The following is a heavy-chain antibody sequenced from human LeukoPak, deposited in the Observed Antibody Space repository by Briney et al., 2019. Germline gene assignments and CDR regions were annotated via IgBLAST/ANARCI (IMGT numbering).Heavy chain of an antibody. CDR1: GDSVSSNSAA. V-gene: IGHV6-1*01. Sequence: SQTLSLTCAISGDSVSSNSAAWNWFRQSPSRGLEWLGRTYYRSKWYNDYAVSVKSRITINPDTSKNQFSLQLNSVTAADTAVYYCARRGCSGGSCLRGRWYYYYMDVWGKGTTVTISS. J-gene: IGHJ6*03. CDR2: TYYRSKWYN. CDR3: ARRGCSGGSCLRGRWYYYYMDV. D-gene: IGHD2-15*01.